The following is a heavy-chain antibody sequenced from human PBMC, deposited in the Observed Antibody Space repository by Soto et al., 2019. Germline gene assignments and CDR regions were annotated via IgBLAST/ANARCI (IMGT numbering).Heavy chain of an antibody. CDR2: INPNSGGT. D-gene: IGHD6-19*01. Sequence: GASVKVSCKASGYTFTGYYMHWVRQAPGQGLEWMGWINPNSGGTNYAQKFQGWVTMTRDTSISTAYMELSRLRSDDTAVYYCARDHSLAVAGTGDFDYWGQGTLVTVSS. J-gene: IGHJ4*02. V-gene: IGHV1-2*04. CDR1: GYTFTGYY. CDR3: ARDHSLAVAGTGDFDY.